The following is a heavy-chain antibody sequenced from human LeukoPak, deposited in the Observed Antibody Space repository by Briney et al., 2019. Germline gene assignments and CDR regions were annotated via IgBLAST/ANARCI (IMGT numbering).Heavy chain of an antibody. J-gene: IGHJ4*02. Sequence: SVKVSCTASAGTFSSYTISMVRQPPGPGHEWMGRIIPILGIANYAQKFPGRVTITTGKSTSTAYMELSSLRYEDTAVYYCATAIRKYSSGWYPFDYWGQGTLVTVSS. CDR3: ATAIRKYSSGWYPFDY. CDR1: AGTFSSYT. V-gene: IGHV1-69*02. CDR2: IIPILGIA. D-gene: IGHD6-19*01.